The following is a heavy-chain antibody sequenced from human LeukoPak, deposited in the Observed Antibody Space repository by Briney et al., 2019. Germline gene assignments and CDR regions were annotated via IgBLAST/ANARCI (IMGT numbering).Heavy chain of an antibody. CDR3: AREGDSYDYVWGSYRYTS. CDR1: GFTVRSKY. J-gene: IGHJ3*01. Sequence: GGSLRLSCAASGFTVRSKYMSWVRQAPGKGPEWVSVILTGDNTYYSDSVRGRFTISRDNSRNTLYLQMNNLRAEETAVYYCAREGDSYDYVWGSYRYTSWGQGTMVTVSS. D-gene: IGHD3-16*02. CDR2: ILTGDNT. V-gene: IGHV3-53*01.